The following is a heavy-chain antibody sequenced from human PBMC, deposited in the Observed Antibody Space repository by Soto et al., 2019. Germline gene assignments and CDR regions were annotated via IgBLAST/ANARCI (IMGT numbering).Heavy chain of an antibody. J-gene: IGHJ4*02. CDR1: GITFTSSA. CDR2: IVVGSGNT. Sequence: SGKVSCKASGITFTSSALQLVRQARGQRLEWIGWIVVGSGNTNYAQKFQERVTITRDMSTSTAYMELSSLRSEDTAVYYCAATVLIWFGELLEGPSDYWGQGTLVTVSS. CDR3: AATVLIWFGELLEGPSDY. V-gene: IGHV1-58*01. D-gene: IGHD3-10*01.